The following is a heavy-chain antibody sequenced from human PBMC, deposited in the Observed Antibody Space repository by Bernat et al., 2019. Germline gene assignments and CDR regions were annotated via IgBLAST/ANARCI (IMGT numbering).Heavy chain of an antibody. CDR2: VWAAGSNQ. D-gene: IGHD3-22*01. CDR3: ARGGDYLY. Sequence: QVQLVESGGGLVQPGRSLRLSCAASGFTFNNYGMHWVRQAPGKGLEWVAVVWAAGSNQYYADSVKGRFTISRDNAKNSLYLQMNSLRAEDTAVYYCARGGDYLYWGQGTLVTVSS. CDR1: GFTFNNYG. V-gene: IGHV3-33*01. J-gene: IGHJ4*02.